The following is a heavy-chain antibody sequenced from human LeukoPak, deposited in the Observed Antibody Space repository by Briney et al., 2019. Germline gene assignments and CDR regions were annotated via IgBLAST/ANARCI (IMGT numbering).Heavy chain of an antibody. CDR2: ISSSSSYI. V-gene: IGHV3-21*01. D-gene: IGHD3-10*01. CDR1: GFTFSSYS. J-gene: IGHJ4*02. CDR3: ATHPGDYWFGYLQL. Sequence: PAGSLRLSCAASGFTFSSYSMNWVRQAPGKGLEWVSSISSSSSYIYYADSVKGRFTISRDNAKNSLYLQTNSLRAEDTAVYYCATHPGDYWFGYLQLWGQGTLVTVSS.